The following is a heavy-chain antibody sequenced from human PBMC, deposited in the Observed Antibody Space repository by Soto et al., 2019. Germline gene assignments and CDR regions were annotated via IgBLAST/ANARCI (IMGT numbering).Heavy chain of an antibody. CDR1: GFTFSSYA. CDR3: AKDLALYSSGWYYFDY. Sequence: GGSLRLSCAASGFTFSSYAMSWVRQAPGKGLEWVSAISGSGGSTYYADSVKGRFTISRDNSKNTLYLQMNSLRAEDTAVYYCAKDLALYSSGWYYFDYWGQGTLVTVSS. J-gene: IGHJ4*02. V-gene: IGHV3-23*01. D-gene: IGHD6-19*01. CDR2: ISGSGGST.